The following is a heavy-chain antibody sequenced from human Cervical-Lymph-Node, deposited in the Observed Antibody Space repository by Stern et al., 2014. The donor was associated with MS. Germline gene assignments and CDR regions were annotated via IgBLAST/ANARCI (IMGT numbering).Heavy chain of an antibody. CDR1: GFTFDDYG. Sequence: EVQLVESGGGVVLPGGSLRLSCVASGFTFDDYGMSWVRQVPGKGLEWVSGINWHGASTGYADSVKGRFTISRAKPKNFFYLPMNSLRAEGTALYHCVRSDGSGYSTIDFWGQGTLVTVSS. CDR3: VRSDGSGYSTIDF. D-gene: IGHD3-22*01. V-gene: IGHV3-20*01. CDR2: INWHGAST. J-gene: IGHJ4*02.